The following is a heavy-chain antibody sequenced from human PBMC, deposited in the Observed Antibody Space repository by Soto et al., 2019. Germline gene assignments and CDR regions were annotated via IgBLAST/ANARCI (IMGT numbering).Heavy chain of an antibody. V-gene: IGHV4-59*01. CDR2: VHYGGTT. CDR3: ARDXRXAXXDY. Sequence: SETLSLTCTVSGGSISTYYWSWIRQPPGKGLEWIGYVHYGGTTKYNPSLKSRVTISVDTSKNQFSLKLSSVTAADTAVYYCARDXRXAXXDYWGQGALVTVSS. CDR1: GGSISTYY. J-gene: IGHJ4*02.